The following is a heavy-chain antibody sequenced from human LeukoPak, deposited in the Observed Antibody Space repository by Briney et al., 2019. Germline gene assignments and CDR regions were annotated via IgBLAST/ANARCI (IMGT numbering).Heavy chain of an antibody. D-gene: IGHD3-10*01. J-gene: IGHJ4*02. Sequence: GGSLRLSCSASAFTFSMYWMTWVRQAPGKGLEWVSTIKEDGSDKYYVDSVRGRFTISRDNAENSLYLQMNSLTAEDTALYYCVRDGIRDIPGVITIRYDYWGQGTLVTVSS. V-gene: IGHV3-7*05. CDR2: IKEDGSDK. CDR3: VRDGIRDIPGVITIRYDY. CDR1: AFTFSMYW.